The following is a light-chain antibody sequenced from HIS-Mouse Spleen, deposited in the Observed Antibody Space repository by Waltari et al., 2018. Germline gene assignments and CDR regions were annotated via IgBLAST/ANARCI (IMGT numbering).Light chain of an antibody. CDR2: GKN. V-gene: IGLV3-19*01. Sequence: SSELTQDTAVSVALGQTVRSTCQGDSLRSYYASWYQQKPGQAPVLVIYGKNNRPSGIPDRFSGSSSGNTASLTITGAQAEDEADYYCNSRDSSGNSNVFGSGTKVTVL. J-gene: IGLJ6*01. CDR3: NSRDSSGNSNV. CDR1: SLRSYY.